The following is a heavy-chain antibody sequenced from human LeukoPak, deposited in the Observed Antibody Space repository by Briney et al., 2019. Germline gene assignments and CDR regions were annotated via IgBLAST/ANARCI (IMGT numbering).Heavy chain of an antibody. D-gene: IGHD6-19*01. Sequence: GESLKISCKGSGYSFTSYWIGWVRQIPGKGLEWMGIIYPGDSDTRYSPYFPGQVTISAEQSITTANLQSSSLKASDTAMYYCAMVAVAAKGANNWFDPWGQGTLVTVSS. J-gene: IGHJ5*02. CDR2: IYPGDSDT. CDR3: AMVAVAAKGANNWFDP. V-gene: IGHV5-51*01. CDR1: GYSFTSYW.